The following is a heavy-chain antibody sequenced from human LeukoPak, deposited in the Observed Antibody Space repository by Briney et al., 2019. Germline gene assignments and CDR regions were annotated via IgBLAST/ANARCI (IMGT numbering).Heavy chain of an antibody. V-gene: IGHV1-69*04. D-gene: IGHD3-22*01. Sequence: GASVKVSCKASGGTLSSYAISWVRQAPGQGLEWMGRIIPILGIANYAQKFQGRVTITADKSTSTAYMELSSLRSEDTAVYYCARDDRITLSYYYGMDVWGQGTTVTVSS. CDR3: ARDDRITLSYYYGMDV. J-gene: IGHJ6*02. CDR2: IIPILGIA. CDR1: GGTLSSYA.